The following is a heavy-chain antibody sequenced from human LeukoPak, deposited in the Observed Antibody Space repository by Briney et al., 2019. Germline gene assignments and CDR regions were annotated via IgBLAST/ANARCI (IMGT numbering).Heavy chain of an antibody. CDR3: ARDGGYYYNAFDI. D-gene: IGHD3-22*01. V-gene: IGHV3-74*01. CDR2: INSDGSST. Sequence: GGSLRLSCAASGFTFSSYWMHWVRQAPGKGLVWVSRINSDGSSTSYADSVKGRFTISRDNAKNTLYLQMNSLRAEDTAVYYCARDGGYYYNAFDIWGQGTLVTVSP. J-gene: IGHJ3*02. CDR1: GFTFSSYW.